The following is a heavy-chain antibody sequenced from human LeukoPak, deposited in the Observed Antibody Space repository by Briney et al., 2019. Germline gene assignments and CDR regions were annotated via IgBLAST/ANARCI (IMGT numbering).Heavy chain of an antibody. CDR1: GFTFSNAW. CDR2: IKSKTDGGTT. D-gene: IGHD1-14*01. Sequence: PGGSLRLSCAASGFTFSNAWMSWVRQAPGKGLEWVGRIKSKTDGGTTDYAAPVKGRFTISRDDSNNTLYLQMNSLKTEDTAVYYCTVTQVEPAPFGYWGQGTLVTVSS. CDR3: TVTQVEPAPFGY. J-gene: IGHJ4*02. V-gene: IGHV3-15*01.